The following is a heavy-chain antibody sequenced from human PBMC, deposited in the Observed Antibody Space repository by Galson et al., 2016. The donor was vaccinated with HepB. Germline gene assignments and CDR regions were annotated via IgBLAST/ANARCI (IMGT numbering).Heavy chain of an antibody. J-gene: IGHJ3*02. D-gene: IGHD3-9*01. CDR2: ISTNGISQ. CDR3: AKDQGILRHFDWLTYDAFDM. Sequence: CAASGFTFSKYALHWVRQAPGKGLEWVAVISTNGISQNYEDSVKGRFTVYRDNSKNTVDLQMNSLRPEDTAVYYCAKDQGILRHFDWLTYDAFDMWGQGTMVTVSS. V-gene: IGHV3-30*18. CDR1: GFTFSKYA.